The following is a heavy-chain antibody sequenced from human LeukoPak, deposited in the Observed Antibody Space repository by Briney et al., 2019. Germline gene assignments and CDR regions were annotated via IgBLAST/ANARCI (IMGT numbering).Heavy chain of an antibody. CDR2: IYYSGST. CDR1: GGSISSYY. V-gene: IGHV4-59*08. Sequence: PSETLSLTCTVSGGSISSYYWSWIRQPPGKGLEWIGYIYYSGSTNYNPSLKSRVTISVDTSKNQFSLKLSSVTAADTAVYYCARLGVWYYYGSGTTGHFDYWGQGTLVTVSS. J-gene: IGHJ4*02. CDR3: ARLGVWYYYGSGTTGHFDY. D-gene: IGHD3-10*01.